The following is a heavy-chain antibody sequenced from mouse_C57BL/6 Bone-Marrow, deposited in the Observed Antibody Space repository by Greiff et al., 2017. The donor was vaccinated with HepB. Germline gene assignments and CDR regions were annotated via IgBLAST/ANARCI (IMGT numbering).Heavy chain of an antibody. J-gene: IGHJ2*01. D-gene: IGHD1-1*01. V-gene: IGHV1-81*01. CDR1: GYTFTSYG. Sequence: QVQLKQSGAELARPGASVKLSCKASGYTFTSYGISWVKQRTGQGLEWIGEIYPRSGNTYYNEKIKGKATLTADKSSSTAYMELRSLTSEDSAVYFCARSLYYYGSDYWGQGTTLTVSS. CDR3: ARSLYYYGSDY. CDR2: IYPRSGNT.